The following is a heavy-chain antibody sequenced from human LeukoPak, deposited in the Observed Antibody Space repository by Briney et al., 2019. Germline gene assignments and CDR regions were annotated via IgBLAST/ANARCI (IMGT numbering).Heavy chain of an antibody. J-gene: IGHJ4*02. CDR1: GFTFXDYX. Sequence: GFTFXDYXXSWIRRAXGKGXXXVSYISGSGSTMYYADSVKGRFTISRDNAKNSLYLQMNNLRAEDTAVYYCARTFGGSYYFDYWGQGTLVTVSS. CDR2: ISGSGSTM. D-gene: IGHD1-26*01. CDR3: ARTFGGSYYFDY. V-gene: IGHV3-11*04.